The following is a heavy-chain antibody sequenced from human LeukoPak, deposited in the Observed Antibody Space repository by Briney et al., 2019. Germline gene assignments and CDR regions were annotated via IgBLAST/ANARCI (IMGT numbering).Heavy chain of an antibody. V-gene: IGHV4-39*07. Sequence: SETLSLTCTVSGGSISSSSYYWGWLRQPPGKGLEWIGSIYYSGSTYYNPSLKSRVTISLDTSKNQFSLKLSSVTAADTAVYYCASGYGDRNYYYYYYMDVWGKGTTVTVSS. CDR2: IYYSGST. J-gene: IGHJ6*03. CDR3: ASGYGDRNYYYYYYMDV. CDR1: GGSISSSSYY. D-gene: IGHD4-17*01.